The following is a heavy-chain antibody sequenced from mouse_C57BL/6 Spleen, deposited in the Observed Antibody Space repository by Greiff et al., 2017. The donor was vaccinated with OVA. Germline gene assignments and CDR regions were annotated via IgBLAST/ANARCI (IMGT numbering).Heavy chain of an antibody. V-gene: IGHV1-69*01. J-gene: IGHJ4*01. CDR2: IDPSDSYT. CDR1: GYTFTSYW. Sequence: VQLQQPGAELVMPGASVKLSCKASGYTFTSYWMHWVKQRPGQGLEWIGEIDPSDSYTNYNQKFKGKSTLTVDKSSSTAYMQLSSLTSEDSAVYYCARREELRRNYYAMDYWGQGTSVTVSS. D-gene: IGHD1-1*01. CDR3: ARREELRRNYYAMDY.